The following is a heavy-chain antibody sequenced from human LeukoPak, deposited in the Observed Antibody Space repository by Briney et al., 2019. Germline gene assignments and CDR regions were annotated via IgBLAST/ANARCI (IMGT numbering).Heavy chain of an antibody. CDR1: GYTFTSYG. V-gene: IGHV1-18*01. Sequence: AAVKVSCKASGYTFTSYGISWVRQAPGQGLEWMGWISAYNGNTNYAQKLQGRVTMTTDTSTSTAYMELRSLRSDDTAVYYCARGAPKGRGADSSICFQHWGQGTLVTVSS. CDR2: ISAYNGNT. CDR3: ARGAPKGRGADSSICFQH. D-gene: IGHD3-22*01. J-gene: IGHJ1*01.